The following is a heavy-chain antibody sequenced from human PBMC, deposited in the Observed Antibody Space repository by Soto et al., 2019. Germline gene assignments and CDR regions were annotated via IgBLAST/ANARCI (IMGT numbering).Heavy chain of an antibody. CDR2: IYYSGST. CDR1: GGSISSYY. D-gene: IGHD3-16*02. Sequence: SETLSLTCTVSGGSISSYYWSWIRQPPGKGLEWIGYIYYSGSTNYNPSLKSRVTISVDTSKNQFSLKLSSVTAADTAVYYCAGLHLGELSNDYWGQGTLVTVSS. CDR3: AGLHLGELSNDY. V-gene: IGHV4-59*08. J-gene: IGHJ4*02.